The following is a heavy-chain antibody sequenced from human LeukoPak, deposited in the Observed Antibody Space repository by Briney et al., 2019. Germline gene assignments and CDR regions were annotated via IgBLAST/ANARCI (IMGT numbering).Heavy chain of an antibody. CDR2: IDISGDNT. CDR1: VLTFSGRA. V-gene: IGHV3-23*01. J-gene: IGHJ4*02. Sequence: GGSLRLSCAVSVLTFSGRAMTWVRQAPGQGLQWVSSIDISGDNTAYADAVKGRFTISRDNSRSTLYLQMNDLRVEDSAIYYCANEIRPNDYWGQGTLVTVSS. CDR3: ANEIRPNDY.